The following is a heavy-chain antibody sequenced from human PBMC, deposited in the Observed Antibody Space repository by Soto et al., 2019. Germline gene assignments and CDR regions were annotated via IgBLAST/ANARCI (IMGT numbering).Heavy chain of an antibody. CDR1: GGTFSSYA. J-gene: IGHJ6*02. CDR3: ASRRALYCISTSCYVPASLGMDV. Sequence: GASVKVSCKASGGTFSSYAISWVRQAPGQGLEWMGGIIPIFGTANYAQKFQGRVTITADESTSTAYMELSSLRSEDTAVYYCASRRALYCISTSCYVPASLGMDVWGQGTTVTVSS. D-gene: IGHD2-2*01. CDR2: IIPIFGTA. V-gene: IGHV1-69*13.